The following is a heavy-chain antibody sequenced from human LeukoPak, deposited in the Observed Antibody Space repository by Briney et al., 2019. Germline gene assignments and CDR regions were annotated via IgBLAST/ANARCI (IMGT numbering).Heavy chain of an antibody. J-gene: IGHJ4*02. CDR2: ISGSGGST. V-gene: IGHV3-23*01. CDR1: GFTFSSCA. Sequence: GGSLRLSCAASGFTFSSCAMSWVRQAPGKGLEWVSAISGSGGSTYYADSVKGRFTISRDNSKNTLYLQMNSLRAEDTAVYYCAKDLYYDSSGCFDYWGQGTLVTVSS. CDR3: AKDLYYDSSGCFDY. D-gene: IGHD3-22*01.